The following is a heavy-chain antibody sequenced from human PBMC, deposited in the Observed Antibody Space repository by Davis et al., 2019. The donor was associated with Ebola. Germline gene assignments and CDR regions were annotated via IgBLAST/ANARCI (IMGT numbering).Heavy chain of an antibody. D-gene: IGHD6-6*01. CDR2: ISWVGDST. CDR1: GFIFDDYT. J-gene: IGHJ6*02. CDR3: AKDAIAARGIYYYGMDV. V-gene: IGHV3-43*01. Sequence: GGSLRLSCAASGFIFDDYTTHWVRQAPGKCLEWFSLISWVGDSTYYADSVNGRFTISRDNSKNSLYLQMNSLRTEDTALYYCAKDAIAARGIYYYGMDVWGQGTTVTVSS.